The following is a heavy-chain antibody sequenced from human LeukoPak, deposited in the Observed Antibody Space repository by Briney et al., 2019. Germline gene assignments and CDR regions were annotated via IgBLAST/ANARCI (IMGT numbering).Heavy chain of an antibody. CDR1: GGTFSSYA. J-gene: IGHJ4*02. CDR2: IIPILGIA. V-gene: IGHV1-69*04. Sequence: SVKVSCKASGGTFSSYAISWVRQAPGQGLEWMGRIIPILGIANYAQKFQGRVTITADKSTSTAYMELSSLRSEDTAVYYCARLRIAVAGTGFDYWGQGTLVTISS. D-gene: IGHD6-19*01. CDR3: ARLRIAVAGTGFDY.